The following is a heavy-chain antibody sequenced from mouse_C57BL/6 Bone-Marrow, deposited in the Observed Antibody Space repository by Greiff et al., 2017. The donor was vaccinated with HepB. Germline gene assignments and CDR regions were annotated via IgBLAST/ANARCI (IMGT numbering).Heavy chain of an antibody. D-gene: IGHD5-1*01. CDR3: ARTLYL. Sequence: DVQLQESGPGLVKPSQSLSLTCSVTGYSITSGYYWNWIRQFPGNKLEWMGYISYDGSNNYNPSLKNRISITRDTSKNQFFLKLNSVTTEDTATYYCARTLYLWVQGTTLTVSS. CDR1: GYSITSGYY. V-gene: IGHV3-6*01. CDR2: ISYDGSN. J-gene: IGHJ2*01.